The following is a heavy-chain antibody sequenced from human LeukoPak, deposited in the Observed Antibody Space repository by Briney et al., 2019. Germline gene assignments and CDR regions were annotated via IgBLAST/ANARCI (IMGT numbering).Heavy chain of an antibody. CDR3: ARRGVLYDSSGYYYYCFDY. D-gene: IGHD3-22*01. CDR2: INPSGGST. CDR1: GYTFTSYY. Sequence: ASVKVSCKASGYTFTSYYMHWVRQAPGQGLEWMGIINPSGGSTSYAQKFQGRVTMTRDMSTSTVYMELSSLRSEDTAVYYCARRGVLYDSSGYYYYCFDYWGQGTLVTVSS. V-gene: IGHV1-46*01. J-gene: IGHJ4*02.